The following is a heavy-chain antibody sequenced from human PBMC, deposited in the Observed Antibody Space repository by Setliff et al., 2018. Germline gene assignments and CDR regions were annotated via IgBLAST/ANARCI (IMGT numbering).Heavy chain of an antibody. Sequence: ASVKVSCKASGGTFSSYGISWVRQAPGQGLERMGGTIPSFGSTNYAQKFQGRVTIITDESTSTAYMELSSLRTEDSAVYYCAREGVDTRSSTDYRYYMDVWGKGTTVTVSS. J-gene: IGHJ6*03. V-gene: IGHV1-69*05. CDR2: TIPSFGST. D-gene: IGHD5-18*01. CDR3: AREGVDTRSSTDYRYYMDV. CDR1: GGTFSSYG.